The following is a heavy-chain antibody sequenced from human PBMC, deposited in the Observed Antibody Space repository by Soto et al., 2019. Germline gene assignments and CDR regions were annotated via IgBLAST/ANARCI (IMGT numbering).Heavy chain of an antibody. CDR1: GGSLSSRSNY. CDR3: ARKAPPIRPHNPPKFFKQ. V-gene: IGHV4-39*01. CDR2: VYYTGGT. J-gene: IGHJ1*01. D-gene: IGHD1-1*01. Sequence: PSETLSLTCTVSGGSLSSRSNYWGWVRRPPGKGLEWIGSVYYTGGTYYNTSLKSRVAISIDMSKNLFPLDLIFVPAPDTVLFYFARKAPPIRPHNPPKFFKQWGKGPLVTVSS.